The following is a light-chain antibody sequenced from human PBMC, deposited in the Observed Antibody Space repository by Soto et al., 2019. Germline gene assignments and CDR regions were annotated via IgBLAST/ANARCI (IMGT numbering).Light chain of an antibody. V-gene: IGLV2-14*01. CDR2: DVS. CDR1: SSDVGGYNY. Sequence: QSALTQPASVSGSPGQSITISCTGTSSDVGGYNYVSWYQQHPGKAPKLMIYDVSNRPSGVSNRFSGSKSGNTASLTISGLQAEDEAYYYCSSYTSSSTPVAFGGGTKLTVL. J-gene: IGLJ2*01. CDR3: SSYTSSSTPVA.